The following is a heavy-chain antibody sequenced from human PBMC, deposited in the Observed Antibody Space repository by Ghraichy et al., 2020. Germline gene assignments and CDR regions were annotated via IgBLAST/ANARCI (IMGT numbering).Heavy chain of an antibody. D-gene: IGHD2-2*02. CDR1: GYTFTSYG. CDR2: ISAYNGNT. J-gene: IGHJ6*02. V-gene: IGHV1-18*01. CDR3: AREGYCSSTSCYTRYYYYYYGMDV. Sequence: ASVKVSCKASGYTFTSYGISWVRQAPGQGLEWMGWISAYNGNTNYAQKLQGRVTMTTDTSTSTAYMELRSLRSDDTAVYYCAREGYCSSTSCYTRYYYYYYGMDVWAKGPRSPSP.